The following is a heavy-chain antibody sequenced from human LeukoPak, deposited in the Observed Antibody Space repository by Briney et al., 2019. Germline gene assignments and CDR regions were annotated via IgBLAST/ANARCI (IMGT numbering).Heavy chain of an antibody. CDR1: GGSMNTYY. D-gene: IGHD5-18*01. Sequence: SEALSLTCTVSGGSMNTYYWTWIRQTAGGGLEWIGQVHSSVGTTYNPSLRSRVSLSLDTSKNHFSLRLASVTAADTAVYFCARERDHGYSYGHVLDFWGQGIPVTVSS. CDR2: VHSSVGT. CDR3: ARERDHGYSYGHVLDF. V-gene: IGHV4-4*07. J-gene: IGHJ4*02.